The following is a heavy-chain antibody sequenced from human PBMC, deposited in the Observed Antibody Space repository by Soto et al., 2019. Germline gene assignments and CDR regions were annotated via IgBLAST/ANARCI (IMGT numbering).Heavy chain of an antibody. Sequence: GGSLRISCGDSDITFRGYGMSWGGKAPGKGREGGSAISGSGASTYYADSVKGRFTISRDNSKNALYLQMNSLSAEDTAVYYCAKDIIWSSYPNAPVYYYGMDVWGQGTTVTVSS. V-gene: IGHV3-23*01. D-gene: IGHD3-3*01. CDR3: AKDIIWSSYPNAPVYYYGMDV. CDR2: ISGSGAST. J-gene: IGHJ6*02. CDR1: DITFRGYG.